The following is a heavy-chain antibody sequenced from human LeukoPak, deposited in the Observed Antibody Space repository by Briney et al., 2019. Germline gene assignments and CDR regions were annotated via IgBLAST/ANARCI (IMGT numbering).Heavy chain of an antibody. V-gene: IGHV1-2*02. Sequence: ASVKVSCKASGYSFTGYYMHWVRQAPGQGLEWMGWINPNSGGTKYAQKFQGRVTMTRDTSISTAYMELSRLRSDDTAVYYCAREGPLYGSGSYYGVYWGQGTLVTVSS. CDR3: AREGPLYGSGSYYGVY. D-gene: IGHD3-10*01. CDR1: GYSFTGYY. CDR2: INPNSGGT. J-gene: IGHJ4*02.